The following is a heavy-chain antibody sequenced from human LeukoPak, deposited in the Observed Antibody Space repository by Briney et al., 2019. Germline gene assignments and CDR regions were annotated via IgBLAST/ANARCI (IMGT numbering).Heavy chain of an antibody. J-gene: IGHJ4*02. Sequence: GASVKVSCKASGYTFTSYGISWVRQAPGQGLEWMGWISAYNGNTNYAQKLQGRVTMTTDTSTSTAYMELRSLRSEDTAVYYCATVDYGYSYGYFDYWGQGTLVTVSS. CDR1: GYTFTSYG. CDR2: ISAYNGNT. CDR3: ATVDYGYSYGYFDY. D-gene: IGHD5-18*01. V-gene: IGHV1-18*01.